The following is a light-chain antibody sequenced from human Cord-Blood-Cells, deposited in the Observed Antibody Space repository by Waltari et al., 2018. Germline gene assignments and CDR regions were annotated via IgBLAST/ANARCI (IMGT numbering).Light chain of an antibody. V-gene: IGKV3-11*01. J-gene: IGKJ3*01. Sequence: EIVLTQSPATLSLSPGDRATLSCRASQSVSSYLTWYQQKPGQAPRLLIYDASNGATGIPARFSGSGSGTDFTLTISSLEPEDFAVYYCQQRSNWPPIFTFGPGTKVDIK. CDR3: QQRSNWPPIFT. CDR1: QSVSSY. CDR2: DAS.